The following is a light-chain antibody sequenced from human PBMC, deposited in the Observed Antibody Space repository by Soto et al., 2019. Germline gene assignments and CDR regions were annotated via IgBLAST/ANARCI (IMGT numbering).Light chain of an antibody. J-gene: IGKJ1*01. CDR2: DAS. V-gene: IGKV1-5*01. Sequence: DIQMTQSPSTLSASVGDRFTIAFRASQSISSWLAWYQQKPGKAPKLLIYDASSLESGVPSRFSGSGSGTEFTLTISSLQRDDFATYYCQQYNSYSRTFGQGTKVDI. CDR1: QSISSW. CDR3: QQYNSYSRT.